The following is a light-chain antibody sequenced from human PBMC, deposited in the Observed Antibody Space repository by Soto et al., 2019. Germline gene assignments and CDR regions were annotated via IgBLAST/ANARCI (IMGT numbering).Light chain of an antibody. CDR3: QQRTNWPPSIT. J-gene: IGKJ5*01. V-gene: IGKV3-11*01. CDR1: QSVSSY. Sequence: ELVLTQSPDTLALSPGERATHSCRASQSVSSYLAWYQQKPGQAPRLLIYDSSNRATGIPARFSGSGSGTDFTLTISSLEPEDFAVYSCQQRTNWPPSITFGQGTRLEIK. CDR2: DSS.